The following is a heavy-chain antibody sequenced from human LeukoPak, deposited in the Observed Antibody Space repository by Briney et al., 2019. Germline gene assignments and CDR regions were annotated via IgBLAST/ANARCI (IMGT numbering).Heavy chain of an antibody. CDR2: ISASDSKT. V-gene: IGHV3-23*02. CDR3: AKGIYDYALDF. CDR1: GFTFNDYA. D-gene: IGHD4/OR15-4a*01. Sequence: PGGSLRLSCAASGFTFNDYAMTWVRQAPGKGLEWVSLISASDSKTYYGGSAKGRFIISRDNSKNTLNLQMTNLRAEDTALYYCAKGIYDYALDFWGQGALVTVSS. J-gene: IGHJ4*02.